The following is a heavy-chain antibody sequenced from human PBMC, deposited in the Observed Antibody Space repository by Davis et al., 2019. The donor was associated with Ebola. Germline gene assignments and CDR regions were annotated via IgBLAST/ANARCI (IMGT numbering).Heavy chain of an antibody. CDR1: GYSFTSYW. J-gene: IGHJ4*02. CDR2: IFPDDSDT. Sequence: GESLKISCKGSGYSFTSYWIGWVRQMPGKGLEWVGIIFPDDSDTRYSPSFQGQVTFSVDKSTNTAYLQWSSLKASDTATYYCARPIPDCTPGVCNYFFDNWGQGTLVTVSS. CDR3: ARPIPDCTPGVCNYFFDN. D-gene: IGHD2-8*01. V-gene: IGHV5-51*01.